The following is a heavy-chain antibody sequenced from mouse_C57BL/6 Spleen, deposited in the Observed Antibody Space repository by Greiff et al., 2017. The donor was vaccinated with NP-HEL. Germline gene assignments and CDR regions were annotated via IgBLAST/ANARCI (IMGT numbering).Heavy chain of an antibody. V-gene: IGHV5-4*01. CDR3: ARDVGNDGWFAY. Sequence: EVQLVESGGGLVKPGGSLKLSCAASGFTFSSYAMSWVRQTPEKRLEWVATISDGGSYTYYPDNVKGRFTISRDNAKNNLYLQMSHLKSEDTAMYYCARDVGNDGWFAYWGQGTLVTVSA. D-gene: IGHD2-2*01. CDR2: ISDGGSYT. CDR1: GFTFSSYA. J-gene: IGHJ3*01.